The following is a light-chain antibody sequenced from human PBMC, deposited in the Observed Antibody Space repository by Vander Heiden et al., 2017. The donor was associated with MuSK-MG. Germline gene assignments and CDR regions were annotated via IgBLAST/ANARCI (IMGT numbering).Light chain of an antibody. V-gene: IGLV2-14*03. CDR3: SSYTSSSTVV. CDR2: DVS. Sequence: QSALTQPASVSGSPGQSITISCTGTSSDVGGYNYVSWYQQHPDKAPKLMIYDVSNRPSGVSNRFSGSKSGNTASLTISGLQAEDEADYYCSSYTSSSTVVFGGGTKVTGL. J-gene: IGLJ3*02. CDR1: SSDVGGYNY.